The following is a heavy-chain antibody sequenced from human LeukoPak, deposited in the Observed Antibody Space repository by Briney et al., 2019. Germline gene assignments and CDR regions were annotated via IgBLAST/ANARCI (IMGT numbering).Heavy chain of an antibody. CDR1: GFTFDDYD. Sequence: PGGSLRLSCAASGFTFDDYDVTWVSQVPGKGLEWVSGINWSGDNTDYEDSLRGRFTISRDDAKNSLYLQMNSLRADDTAIYYCARDKSYSAVAGTSPLYWGQGTLVTVSS. J-gene: IGHJ4*02. CDR2: INWSGDNT. CDR3: ARDKSYSAVAGTSPLY. V-gene: IGHV3-20*04. D-gene: IGHD6-19*01.